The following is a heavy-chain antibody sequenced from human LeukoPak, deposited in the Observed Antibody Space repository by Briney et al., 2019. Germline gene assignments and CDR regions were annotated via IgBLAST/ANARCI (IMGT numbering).Heavy chain of an antibody. D-gene: IGHD2-15*01. CDR1: AFTFSNYA. Sequence: PGRSLRLSCAAAAFTFSNYAMHWVRQAPGKGPEWVAVISYDGSNKNYGDSVKGRFTISRDNSKKTLYLQMNSLRTEDTAVYYCARGLFRFCSSGSCLSPFDYWGQGTLVTVSS. CDR2: ISYDGSNK. J-gene: IGHJ4*02. CDR3: ARGLFRFCSSGSCLSPFDY. V-gene: IGHV3-30*04.